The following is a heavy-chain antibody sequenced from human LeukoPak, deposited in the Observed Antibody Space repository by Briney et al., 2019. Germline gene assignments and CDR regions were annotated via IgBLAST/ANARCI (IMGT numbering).Heavy chain of an antibody. J-gene: IGHJ1*01. CDR1: GFTFSAYA. D-gene: IGHD3-16*02. CDR3: AREGDSRWGELSP. Sequence: GRSLRLSCAASGFTFSAYAIHWVRQAPGKGLEWVAVIWFDGSEQYYADSVKGRFIISRDNSKSTSNLQLNSLRAEDTAMYYCAREGDSRWGELSPWGQGPWSPSPQ. V-gene: IGHV3-33*01. CDR2: IWFDGSEQ.